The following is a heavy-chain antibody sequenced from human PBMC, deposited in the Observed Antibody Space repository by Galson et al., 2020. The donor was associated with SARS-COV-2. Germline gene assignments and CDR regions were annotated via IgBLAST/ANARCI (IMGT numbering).Heavy chain of an antibody. D-gene: IGHD5-18*01. CDR2: ISTSSSYT. CDR1: GFPFSSYS. CDR3: ARDEGIRGYNYGRLYYGMDV. Sequence: NSGGSLRLSCAASGFPFSSYSMNWVRLAPGKGLEWVSSISTSSSYTYYVDSVKGRFSISRDNPRNSLYLQMNSLRAEDTAVYYCARDEGIRGYNYGRLYYGMDVWGQGTTVTVSS. V-gene: IGHV3-21*01. J-gene: IGHJ6*02.